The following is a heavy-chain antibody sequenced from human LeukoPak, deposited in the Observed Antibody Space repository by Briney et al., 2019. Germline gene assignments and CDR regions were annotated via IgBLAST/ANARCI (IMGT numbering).Heavy chain of an antibody. CDR2: IYYSGST. J-gene: IGHJ5*02. CDR3: ARDVPQNCSGGSCYSFWFDP. CDR1: GGSIGSYY. V-gene: IGHV4-59*01. Sequence: PSETLSLTCTVSGGSIGSYYWSWIRQPPGKGLEWIGYIYYSGSTNYNPSLKSRVTISVDTSKNQFSLKLSSVTAADTAVYYCARDVPQNCSGGSCYSFWFDPWGQGTLVTVSS. D-gene: IGHD2-15*01.